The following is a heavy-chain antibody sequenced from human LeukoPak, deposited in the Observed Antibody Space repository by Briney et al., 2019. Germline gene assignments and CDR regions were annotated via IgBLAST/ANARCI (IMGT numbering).Heavy chain of an antibody. CDR3: AKDPAVVVVAATFDY. D-gene: IGHD2-15*01. CDR1: GFTFSSYG. J-gene: IGHJ4*02. CDR2: ISYDGSNK. Sequence: GGSLRLSCAASGFTFSSYGMHWVRQAPGKGLEWVAVISYDGSNKYYADSVKGRFTISRDNSKNTLYLQMNSLRAEDTAVYYCAKDPAVVVVAATFDYWGQGTLVTVSS. V-gene: IGHV3-30*18.